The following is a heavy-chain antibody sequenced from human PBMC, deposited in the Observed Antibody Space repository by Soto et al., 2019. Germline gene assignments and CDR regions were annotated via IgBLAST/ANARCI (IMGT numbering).Heavy chain of an antibody. CDR2: IKQDGSEK. Sequence: PGGSLRLSCAASGFTFSSYWMSWVRQAPGKGLEWVANIKQDGSEKYYVDSVKGRFTISRDNAKNSPYLQMNSLRAEDTAVYYCARDRVYYDFWSGYNYYYYGMDVWGQGTTVTVSS. D-gene: IGHD3-3*01. V-gene: IGHV3-7*01. J-gene: IGHJ6*02. CDR1: GFTFSSYW. CDR3: ARDRVYYDFWSGYNYYYYGMDV.